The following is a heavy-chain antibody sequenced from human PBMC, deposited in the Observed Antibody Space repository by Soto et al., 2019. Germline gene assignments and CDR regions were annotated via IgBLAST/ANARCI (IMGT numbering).Heavy chain of an antibody. CDR2: IYHSGST. V-gene: IGHV4-30-2*03. CDR1: GGSISSGGYS. D-gene: IGHD2-21*02. J-gene: IGHJ6*02. CDR3: ARRFQGGAYCGGDCPPGDYYGMDV. Sequence: SETLSLTCAVSGGSISSGGYSWSWIRQPPGKGLEWIGYIYHSGSTYYNPSLKSRVTISVDTSKNQFSLKLSSVTAADTAVYYCARRFQGGAYCGGDCPPGDYYGMDVWGQGTTVTVSS.